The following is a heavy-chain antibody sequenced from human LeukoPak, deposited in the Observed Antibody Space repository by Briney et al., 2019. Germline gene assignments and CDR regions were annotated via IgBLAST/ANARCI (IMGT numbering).Heavy chain of an antibody. V-gene: IGHV1-69*06. J-gene: IGHJ6*03. CDR3: ARAWRGYSYGYDYYMDV. CDR2: IIPIFGTA. Sequence: SVKVSCKASGGTFSSYAISWVRQAPGQGLEWMGGIIPIFGTANYAQKFQGRVTITADKSTSTAYMELSSLRSEDTAVYYCARAWRGYSYGYDYYMDVWGKGTTVTVSS. D-gene: IGHD5-18*01. CDR1: GGTFSSYA.